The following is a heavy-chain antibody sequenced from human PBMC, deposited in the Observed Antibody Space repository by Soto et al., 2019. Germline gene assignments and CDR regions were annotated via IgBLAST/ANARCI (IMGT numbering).Heavy chain of an antibody. J-gene: IGHJ4*02. D-gene: IGHD5-12*01. Sequence: EVQLVESGGGFIQPGGSLRLSCVVSGFTVSSSNYMSWVRQAPGKGLEWVSVIYTGGTTYYADSVKGRFTISRDNSKNTLYLQMNSLRAEDTAVYYCHGYGYWGQGTLVTVSS. CDR2: IYTGGTT. CDR3: HGYGY. V-gene: IGHV3-53*01. CDR1: GFTVSSSNY.